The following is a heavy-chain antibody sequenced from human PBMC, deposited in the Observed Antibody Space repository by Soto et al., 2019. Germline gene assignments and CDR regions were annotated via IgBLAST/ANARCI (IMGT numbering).Heavy chain of an antibody. D-gene: IGHD3-9*01. J-gene: IGHJ3*02. V-gene: IGHV4-59*01. CDR2: IYYSGST. CDR3: ARLYPFYGLLTGSQLYAFDI. CDR1: GDSISSSY. Sequence: QVHLQQSGPGLVKPSETLSLTCTVSGDSISSSYWNWIRQAAGKGLEWIGYIYYSGSTNFSPSLKSRVTISIDTSKEQFSLKLSSVTAADTAVYYCARLYPFYGLLTGSQLYAFDIWGQGTMVTVSS.